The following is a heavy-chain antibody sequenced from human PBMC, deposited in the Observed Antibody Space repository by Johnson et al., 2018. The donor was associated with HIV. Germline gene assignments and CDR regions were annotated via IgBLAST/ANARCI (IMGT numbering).Heavy chain of an antibody. V-gene: IGHV3-30*18. J-gene: IGHJ3*02. D-gene: IGHD1-26*01. CDR1: GFIFSSYG. Sequence: QVQLVESGGGVVQPGRSLRLSCAASGFIFSSYGMHWVRQAPGKGLEWVAVISYDGTNKYYADSVKGRFTISRDDSKNTLYLQMNSLRAEDTAVYYCAKVCYGGSYLDVFDIWGLGTMVTVSS. CDR3: AKVCYGGSYLDVFDI. CDR2: ISYDGTNK.